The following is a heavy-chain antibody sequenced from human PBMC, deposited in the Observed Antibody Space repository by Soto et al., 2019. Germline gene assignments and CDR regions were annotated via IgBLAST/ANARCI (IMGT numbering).Heavy chain of an antibody. V-gene: IGHV4-59*12. Sequence: SETLSLTCTVSGGSISSYYWSWIRQPPGKGLEWIGYIYYSGSTNYNPSLKSRVTISVDTSKNQFSLKLSSVTAADTAVYYCARSARPGKEGYCSSTSCYRYYYYMDVWGKGTTVTVSS. CDR2: IYYSGST. J-gene: IGHJ6*03. D-gene: IGHD2-2*01. CDR1: GGSISSYY. CDR3: ARSARPGKEGYCSSTSCYRYYYYMDV.